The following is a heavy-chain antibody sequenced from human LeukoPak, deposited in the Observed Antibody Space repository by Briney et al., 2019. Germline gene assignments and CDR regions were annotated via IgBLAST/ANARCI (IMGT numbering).Heavy chain of an antibody. J-gene: IGHJ4*02. CDR2: ISYNGIT. Sequence: SETLSLTCTVSGGSISSYYWSWIRQPPGKGLEWIGYISYNGITSYNPSLKSRVTLSVDTSNNQFSLKLSSVTAAATAVYYCARDLRHCTGGSCSHSFDYWGQGTLVAVSS. CDR1: GGSISSYY. V-gene: IGHV4-59*01. D-gene: IGHD2-15*01. CDR3: ARDLRHCTGGSCSHSFDY.